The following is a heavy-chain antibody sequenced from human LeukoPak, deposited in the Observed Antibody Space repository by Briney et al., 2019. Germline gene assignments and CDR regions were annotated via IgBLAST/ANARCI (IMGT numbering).Heavy chain of an antibody. CDR1: GASISSNY. V-gene: IGHV4-59*08. J-gene: IGHJ4*02. CDR2: IYYTGGT. CDR3: AKYGGSGWVIDY. D-gene: IGHD6-19*01. Sequence: SETLSLTCTVSGASISSNYWTWIRQPPGKGLEYIGYIYYTGGTNYNPSLKSRVTISVDASKNQFSLKLSSVTAADTAVYFCAKYGGSGWVIDYWGQGTLVTVSS.